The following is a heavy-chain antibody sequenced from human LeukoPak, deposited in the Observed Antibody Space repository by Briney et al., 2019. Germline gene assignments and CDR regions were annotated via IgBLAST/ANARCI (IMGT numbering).Heavy chain of an antibody. CDR1: GFTFSNAW. D-gene: IGHD3-22*01. J-gene: IGHJ4*02. V-gene: IGHV3-7*01. CDR3: AKDQYYYDSSGHYYDY. Sequence: GGSLRLSCAASGFTFSNAWMSWVRQAPGKGLEWVANIKQDGSEKYYADSVKGRFTISRDNSRNTVYLQMNSLRAEDTAMYYCAKDQYYYDSSGHYYDYWGQGTLVTVSS. CDR2: IKQDGSEK.